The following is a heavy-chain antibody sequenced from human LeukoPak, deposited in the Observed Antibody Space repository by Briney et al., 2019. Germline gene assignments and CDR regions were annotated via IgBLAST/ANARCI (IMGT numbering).Heavy chain of an antibody. Sequence: ASVKVSCKASRYTFTSDGISWVRHAPGQGLEWRGWISAYNVKTNYAQKLQGRVTMTTDTSTSTAYMEMRLLRSDYTAVYYCARGSSTMVRGGGYYYMDVWGKGNTVTISS. CDR1: RYTFTSDG. CDR2: ISAYNVKT. V-gene: IGHV1-18*01. J-gene: IGHJ6*03. CDR3: ARGSSTMVRGGGYYYMDV. D-gene: IGHD3-10*01.